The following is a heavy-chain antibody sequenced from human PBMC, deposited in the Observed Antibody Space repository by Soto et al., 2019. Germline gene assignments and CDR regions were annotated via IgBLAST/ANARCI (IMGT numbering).Heavy chain of an antibody. V-gene: IGHV3-30*18. Sequence: QVQLVESGGGVVQPGRSLRLSCAASGFTFSSYGMHWVRQAPGKGLEWVAVISSDGSNKYYADSVKGRFTISRDNSKNTLYLQMNSLRAEDTAVYYCAKESLVVTTPDAFDIWGQGTMVTVSS. D-gene: IGHD2-15*01. CDR2: ISSDGSNK. CDR3: AKESLVVTTPDAFDI. CDR1: GFTFSSYG. J-gene: IGHJ3*02.